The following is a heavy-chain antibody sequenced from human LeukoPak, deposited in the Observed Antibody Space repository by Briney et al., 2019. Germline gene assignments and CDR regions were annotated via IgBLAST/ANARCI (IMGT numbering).Heavy chain of an antibody. D-gene: IGHD2-15*01. Sequence: GASVKVSCKVSGYTLTESSMHWVRQAPGKGLEWMGGFDPEDGETIYAQKFQGRVTITTDESTSTAYMELSSLRSEDTAVYYCARDAGYCSGGNCYAMSYFDYWGQGTLVTVSS. CDR2: FDPEDGET. CDR1: GYTLTESS. V-gene: IGHV1-24*01. CDR3: ARDAGYCSGGNCYAMSYFDY. J-gene: IGHJ4*02.